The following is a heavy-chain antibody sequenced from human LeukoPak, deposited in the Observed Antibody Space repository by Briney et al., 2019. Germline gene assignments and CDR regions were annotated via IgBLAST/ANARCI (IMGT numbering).Heavy chain of an antibody. CDR3: ARSSGSYYRAFDI. D-gene: IGHD1-26*01. CDR1: GGSFSGYY. J-gene: IGHJ3*02. CDR2: INHSGST. Sequence: SETLSLTCAVYGGSFSGYYWSWIRQPPGKGLEWIGEINHSGSTNYNPSLKSRVTISVDTSKNQFSLKLSSVTAADTAVYYCARSSGSYYRAFDIWGQGTMVTVSS. V-gene: IGHV4-34*01.